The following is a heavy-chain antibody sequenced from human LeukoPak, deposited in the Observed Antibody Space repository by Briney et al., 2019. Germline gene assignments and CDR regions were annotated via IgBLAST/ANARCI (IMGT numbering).Heavy chain of an antibody. V-gene: IGHV3-21*01. J-gene: IGHJ5*02. D-gene: IGHD6-13*01. CDR1: GFTFSSYS. CDR2: ISSSSSYI. Sequence: GGSLRLSCAASGFTFSSYSMNWVRQAPGKGLEWVTSISSSSSYIYCADSVKGRFTISRDNAKNSLYLQMNSLRAEDTAVYYCARDPRRSSSWYVGEGYWFDPWGQGTLVTVSS. CDR3: ARDPRRSSSWYVGEGYWFDP.